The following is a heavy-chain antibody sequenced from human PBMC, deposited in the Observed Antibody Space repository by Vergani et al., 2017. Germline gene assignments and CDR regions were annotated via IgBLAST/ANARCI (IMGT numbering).Heavy chain of an antibody. D-gene: IGHD4-23*01. J-gene: IGHJ4*02. CDR1: GFTFSSYD. V-gene: IGHV3-13*01. CDR3: AGADSTAVGDPAGY. CDR2: IGTAGDT. Sequence: VQLVESGGGLVKPGGSLRLSCAASGFTFSSYDMHWVREATGKGLDWVSAIGTAGDTYYPGSVKGRFTISRENAKNSLYLQMNSLRAGDTAIYYCAGADSTAVGDPAGYWGQGTLVTVSS.